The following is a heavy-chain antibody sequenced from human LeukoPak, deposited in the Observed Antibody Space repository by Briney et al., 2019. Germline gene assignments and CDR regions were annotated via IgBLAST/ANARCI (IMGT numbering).Heavy chain of an antibody. Sequence: KPSETLSLTCTVSGGSNSSYYWSWIRQPAGKGLEWIGRIYTSGSTNYNPSLKSRVTMSVDTSKNQFSLKLSSVTAADTAVYYCARAGSIWSGYYRFDPWGQGTLVTVSS. V-gene: IGHV4-4*07. D-gene: IGHD3-3*01. CDR2: IYTSGST. CDR1: GGSNSSYY. J-gene: IGHJ5*02. CDR3: ARAGSIWSGYYRFDP.